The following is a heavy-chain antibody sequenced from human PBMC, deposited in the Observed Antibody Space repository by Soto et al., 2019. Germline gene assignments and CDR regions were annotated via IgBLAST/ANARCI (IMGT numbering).Heavy chain of an antibody. D-gene: IGHD2-15*01. CDR3: AKKYCSGGSCYLPDYYYYYMDV. CDR2: ISGSGGST. Sequence: GGSLRLSCAASGFTFSSYAMSWVRQAPGKGLEWVSAISGSGGSTYYADSVKGRFTISRDNSKNTLYLQMNSLRAEDTAVYYCAKKYCSGGSCYLPDYYYYYMDVWGKGTTVTVSS. J-gene: IGHJ6*03. CDR1: GFTFSSYA. V-gene: IGHV3-23*01.